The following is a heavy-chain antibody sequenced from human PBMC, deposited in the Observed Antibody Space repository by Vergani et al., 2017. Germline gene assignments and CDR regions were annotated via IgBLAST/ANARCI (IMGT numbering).Heavy chain of an antibody. CDR2: ISAYNGNT. D-gene: IGHD3-10*01. J-gene: IGHJ4*02. CDR3: ARDRVLLWFGELLPRYYFDY. CDR1: GYTFTSYG. Sequence: QVQLVQSGAEVKKPGASVKVSCKASGYTFTSYGISWVRQAPGQGLEWMGWISAYNGNTNYAQTLQGRVTMTTDTSTSTAYMELRSLRSDDTAVYYCARDRVLLWFGELLPRYYFDYWGQGTLVTVSS. V-gene: IGHV1-18*01.